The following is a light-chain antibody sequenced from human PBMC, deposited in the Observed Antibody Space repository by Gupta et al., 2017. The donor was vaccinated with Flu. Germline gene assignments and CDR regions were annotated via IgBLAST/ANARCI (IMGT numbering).Light chain of an antibody. J-gene: IGKJ1*01. V-gene: IGKV4-1*01. Sequence: DIVMTQSPDSLAVSLGERATINCKSSQSVLYSSNNKNYLAWYQQKPGQPPKLLIYWASTRDSGVPDRFSGSGSATDFTLTISILHAEDVAVYYCQRYYSTPWTFGQGTKVEMK. CDR2: WAS. CDR1: QSVLYSSNNKNY. CDR3: QRYYSTPWT.